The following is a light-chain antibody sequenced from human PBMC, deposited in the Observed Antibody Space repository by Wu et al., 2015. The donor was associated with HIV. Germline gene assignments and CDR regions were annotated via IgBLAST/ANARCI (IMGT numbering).Light chain of an antibody. CDR3: QQRSSWPLT. CDR2: DAS. CDR1: QSVSSN. Sequence: EIVMTQSPATLSVSPGERATLSCRASQSVSSNLAWYQQKPGQAPRVLIYDASNRATGIPARFSGSGSGTDFTLTISSLEPEDSALYYCQQRSSWPLTFGGGTKVEI. V-gene: IGKV3-11*01. J-gene: IGKJ4*01.